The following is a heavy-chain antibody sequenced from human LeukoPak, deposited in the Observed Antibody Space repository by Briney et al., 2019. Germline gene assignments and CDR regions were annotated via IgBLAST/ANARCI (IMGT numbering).Heavy chain of an antibody. J-gene: IGHJ4*02. CDR2: IKEDGSEK. V-gene: IGHV3-7*03. Sequence: EGSLRLSCAASGFTLRYSWMSGFRRAPGKALEWVASIKEDGSEKYYVDSVKGRFTISRDNAKNSLYLQMNSLRAEDTAVYYCARLSTGWYGHFDFWGQGTLVTVSS. CDR3: ARLSTGWYGHFDF. D-gene: IGHD6-13*01. CDR1: GFTLRYSW.